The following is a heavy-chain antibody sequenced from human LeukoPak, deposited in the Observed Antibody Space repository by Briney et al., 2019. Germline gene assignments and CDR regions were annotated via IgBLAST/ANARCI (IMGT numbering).Heavy chain of an antibody. D-gene: IGHD2-2*01. CDR3: AKGGLPAAVPIYYFDY. Sequence: GGSLSLSCAASGFTFTTHSMNWVRQAPGKGLEWVSGLSGSGPNTYYTYYADSVKGRFTISRDNSRNTVYLQINSLNAEDTAVYYCAKGGLPAAVPIYYFDYWGQGTLVAVSS. J-gene: IGHJ4*02. CDR1: GFTFTTHS. CDR2: LSGSGPNT. V-gene: IGHV3-23*01.